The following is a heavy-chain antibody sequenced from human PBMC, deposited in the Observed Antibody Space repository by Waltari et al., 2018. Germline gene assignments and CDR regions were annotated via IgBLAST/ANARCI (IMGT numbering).Heavy chain of an antibody. V-gene: IGHV1-69*12. D-gene: IGHD3-22*01. CDR3: ARTYYYDSSGYYPTYYFDY. CDR1: GGTFSSYA. J-gene: IGHJ4*02. CDR2: SIPIFGTA. Sequence: QVQLVQSGAEVKKPGSSVKVSCKASGGTFSSYAISWVRQAPGQGLEWMGGSIPIFGTANYAQKFQGRVTITADESTSTAYMELSSLRSEDTAVYYCARTYYYDSSGYYPTYYFDYWGQGTLVTVSS.